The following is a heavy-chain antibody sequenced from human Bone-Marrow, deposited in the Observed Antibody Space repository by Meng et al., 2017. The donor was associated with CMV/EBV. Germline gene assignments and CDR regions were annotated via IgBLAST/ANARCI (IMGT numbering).Heavy chain of an antibody. CDR3: ARHPRLWLDGMDV. Sequence: KVSCKGSGYRFTTYWIGWVRHMPGKGLEWMGIIYAGDSDTRYSPSFQGQVIISADKSISTAYLQWSSLKASDTAMYYCARHPRLWLDGMDVWGQGTTVTVSS. CDR1: GYRFTTYW. V-gene: IGHV5-51*01. CDR2: IYAGDSDT. J-gene: IGHJ6*02. D-gene: IGHD5-18*01.